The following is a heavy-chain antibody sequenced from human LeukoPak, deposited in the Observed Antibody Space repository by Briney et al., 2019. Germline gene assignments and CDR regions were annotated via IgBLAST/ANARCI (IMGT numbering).Heavy chain of an antibody. D-gene: IGHD2-2*01. J-gene: IGHJ5*02. CDR2: INPNSGGT. CDR1: GYTFTGYY. CDR3: ARAGIVVVHYEDWEWFDP. V-gene: IGHV1-2*02. Sequence: ASVKVSCKASGYTFTGYYIHWVRQAPGQGLEWMGWINPNSGGTNYAQQFQGRVTMTRDTSISTAYMELSRLRSDDTAVYYCARAGIVVVHYEDWEWFDPWGQGTLVTVSS.